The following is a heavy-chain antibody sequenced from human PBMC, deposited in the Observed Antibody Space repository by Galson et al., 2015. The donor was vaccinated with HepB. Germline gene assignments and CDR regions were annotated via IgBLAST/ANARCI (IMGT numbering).Heavy chain of an antibody. D-gene: IGHD3-10*01. CDR2: IYPGDSDT. CDR1: GYSFTSYW. Sequence: QSGAEVKKPGESLKISCKGSGYSFTSYWIGWVRQMPGKGLEWMRIIYPGDSDTRYSPSFQGQVTISADKSISTAYLQWSSLKASDTAMYYCAIAYGSGRHHDAFDIWGQGTMVTVSS. V-gene: IGHV5-51*01. J-gene: IGHJ3*02. CDR3: AIAYGSGRHHDAFDI.